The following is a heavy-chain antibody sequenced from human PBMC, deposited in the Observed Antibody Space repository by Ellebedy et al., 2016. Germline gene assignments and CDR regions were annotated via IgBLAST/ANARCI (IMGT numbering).Heavy chain of an antibody. J-gene: IGHJ3*01. CDR3: VTRHNGAFDF. Sequence: GESLKISCAASGFRVTSNDMSWVRQAPGRGLELVSLMYGGGTEYYADSVKGRFTITRDNSKNTLYLQMSGLEVGDSALYYCVTRHNGAFDFWGQGTTVTVSS. V-gene: IGHV3-53*01. CDR2: MYGGGTE. CDR1: GFRVTSND. D-gene: IGHD1-14*01.